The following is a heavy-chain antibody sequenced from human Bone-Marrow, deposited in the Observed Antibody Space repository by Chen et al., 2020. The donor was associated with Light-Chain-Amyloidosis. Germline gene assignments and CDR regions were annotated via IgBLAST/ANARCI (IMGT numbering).Heavy chain of an antibody. Sequence: VESWGGVVQSGRSLRLSCTASGFTFSSDDMHWVRQAPGKGLEWVAAIWSDGNNINYADSVKGRFITSRDNSKSTLYLQMNSLRAEDTGIYYCARDMTALGFDLWGQGTLVTVSS. CDR1: GFTFSSDD. CDR2: IWSDGNNI. J-gene: IGHJ4*02. CDR3: ARDMTALGFDL. D-gene: IGHD2-21*02. V-gene: IGHV3-33*01.